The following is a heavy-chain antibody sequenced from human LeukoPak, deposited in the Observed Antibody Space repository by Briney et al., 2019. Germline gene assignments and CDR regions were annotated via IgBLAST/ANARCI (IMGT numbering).Heavy chain of an antibody. J-gene: IGHJ4*02. Sequence: PGGSLRLSCAASGFTFSNAWMSWLRQAPGKGLEWVGRIKSKTDGGTTDYAAPVKGRFTISRDDSKNTLYLQMNSLKTEHTAVYYCTTEGTYYDYVWGSYRYSQEFDYWGQGTLVTVSS. CDR1: GFTFSNAW. D-gene: IGHD3-16*02. CDR2: IKSKTDGGTT. CDR3: TTEGTYYDYVWGSYRYSQEFDY. V-gene: IGHV3-15*01.